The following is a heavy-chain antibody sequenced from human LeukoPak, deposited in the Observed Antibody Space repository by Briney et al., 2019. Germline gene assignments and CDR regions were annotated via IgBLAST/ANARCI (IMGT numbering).Heavy chain of an antibody. CDR3: ARRGMAAAGFFDY. D-gene: IGHD6-13*01. J-gene: IGHJ4*02. CDR2: IYYSGST. Sequence: SETLSLTCTVSGGSISSSSYYWGWTRQPPGKGLEWLGTIYYSGSTYYNPSLKSRVTISVDTSKNQFSLKLISVTAADTAVYYCARRGMAAAGFFDYWGQGTLVTVSS. CDR1: GGSISSSSYY. V-gene: IGHV4-39*01.